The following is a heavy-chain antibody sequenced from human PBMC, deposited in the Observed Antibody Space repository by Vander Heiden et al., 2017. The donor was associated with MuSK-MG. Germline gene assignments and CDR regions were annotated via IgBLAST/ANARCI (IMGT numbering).Heavy chain of an antibody. CDR3: VKDQSPYGVWSAYFPD. CDR2: ISYDESNK. V-gene: IGHV3-30*18. CDR1: GFAFRSYG. Sequence: QVQLVESGGGVVQPGRSLRLSCAASGFAFRSYGMHWVRQAPGKGLEWVAVISYDESNKSYADSVKGRFTISRDNSRNMLDLKMNSMRAVETAVYYCVKDQSPYGVWSAYFPDWGQGAMVTVTS. D-gene: IGHD3-3*01. J-gene: IGHJ4*02.